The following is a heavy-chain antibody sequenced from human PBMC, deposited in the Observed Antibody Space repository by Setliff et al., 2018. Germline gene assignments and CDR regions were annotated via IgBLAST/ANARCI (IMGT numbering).Heavy chain of an antibody. D-gene: IGHD3-22*01. Sequence: GASVKVSCKASGGTFSSYGISWVRQAPGQGLEWMGGTIPMFGTTNYARKFQGRVTIMTDESTSTAYMQLSSLGSGDTAVYYCVREGVDSRSSTDYRYYMDVWG. CDR2: TIPMFGTT. J-gene: IGHJ6*03. V-gene: IGHV1-69*05. CDR1: GGTFSSYG. CDR3: VREGVDSRSSTDYRYYMDV.